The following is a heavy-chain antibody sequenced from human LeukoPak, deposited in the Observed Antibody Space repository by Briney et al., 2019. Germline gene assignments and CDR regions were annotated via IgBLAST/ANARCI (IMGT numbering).Heavy chain of an antibody. CDR3: ATQEAYYYEY. CDR1: GGSISSGSYY. CDR2: IHYSGST. J-gene: IGHJ4*02. V-gene: IGHV4-31*03. Sequence: PSETLSLTCIVSGGSISSGSYYWSWIRQHPGQGLEWIGYIHYSGSTYYNPSLKSRVTISVDTSKNQFSLKLSSVTAADTAVYYCATQEAYYYEYWGQGTLVTVSS.